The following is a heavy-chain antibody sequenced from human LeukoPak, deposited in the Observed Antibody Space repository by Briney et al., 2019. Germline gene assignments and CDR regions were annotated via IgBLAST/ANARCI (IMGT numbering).Heavy chain of an antibody. D-gene: IGHD2-8*02. V-gene: IGHV3-7*01. Sequence: GGSLRLSCATSGFTFSRHWMTWVRQAPGKGPEWVANIKQDGSERYYVHSVRGRFTISRDNAKNAPYLQMNSLRAEDTAVYYCARDGGHSTDLDYWGQGILVTVSS. CDR3: ARDGGHSTDLDY. CDR1: GFTFSRHW. J-gene: IGHJ4*02. CDR2: IKQDGSER.